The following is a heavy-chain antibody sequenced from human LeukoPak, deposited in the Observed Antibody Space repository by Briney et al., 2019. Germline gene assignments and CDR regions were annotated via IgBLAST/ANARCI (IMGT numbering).Heavy chain of an antibody. V-gene: IGHV3-9*01. Sequence: GGSLRLSCAASGFTFDDYAMHWVRQAPGKGLEWVSGISWNSGSIGYADSVKGRFTISRDNAKNSLYLQMNSLRAEDTALYYCAKDVRRFSPKAGAFDIWGQGTMVTVSS. CDR2: ISWNSGSI. CDR1: GFTFDDYA. CDR3: AKDVRRFSPKAGAFDI. D-gene: IGHD6-13*01. J-gene: IGHJ3*02.